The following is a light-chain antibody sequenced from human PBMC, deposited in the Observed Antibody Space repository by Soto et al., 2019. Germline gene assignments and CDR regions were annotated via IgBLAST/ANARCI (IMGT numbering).Light chain of an antibody. Sequence: EIVMTQSPATLSVSPGERATLSCMASQSVSSNLAGYQQKPGQAPSLRIYGASTRSTGIPSSFSGSGSGTEFTLTISSLQSEDFAVYYCQQYHNWPPYTFGQGTKLEIK. CDR2: GAS. CDR3: QQYHNWPPYT. V-gene: IGKV3-15*01. CDR1: QSVSSN. J-gene: IGKJ2*01.